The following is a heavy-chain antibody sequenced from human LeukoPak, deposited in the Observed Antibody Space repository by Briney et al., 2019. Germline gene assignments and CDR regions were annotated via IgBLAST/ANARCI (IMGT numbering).Heavy chain of an antibody. CDR1: GFTFSYYG. J-gene: IGHJ4*02. CDR2: ISSDSRTI. V-gene: IGHV3-48*01. Sequence: GGSLRLSCAASGFTFSYYGMNWVRQAPGKGLEWVSHISSDSRTIQYADSVRGRFTISRDNAKNILFLQMNSLRAEDTAMYYCAREWDSWGQGTLVTVSS. CDR3: AREWDS.